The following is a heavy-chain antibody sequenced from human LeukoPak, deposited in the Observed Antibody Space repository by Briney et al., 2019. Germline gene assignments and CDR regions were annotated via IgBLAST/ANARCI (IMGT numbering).Heavy chain of an antibody. CDR2: INTDGSNT. D-gene: IGHD1-26*01. J-gene: IGHJ4*02. Sequence: GGSLRLSCAASGFTFSSYWMHWVRQVPGKGLVWVSRINTDGSNTNYADSVKGRFTISRDNAKNTLYLQMNSLRAEDTAVYYCAKEEHSGSLLTLDYWGQGTLVTVSS. CDR1: GFTFSSYW. V-gene: IGHV3-74*01. CDR3: AKEEHSGSLLTLDY.